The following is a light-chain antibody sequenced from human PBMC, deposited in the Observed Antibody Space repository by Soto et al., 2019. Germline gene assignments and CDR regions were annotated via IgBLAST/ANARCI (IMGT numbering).Light chain of an antibody. J-gene: IGKJ1*01. CDR3: QQYNNWLPT. CDR1: QSVSSN. V-gene: IGKV3-15*01. Sequence: EIVMTQSPATPSVSPGGRATLSFRASQSVSSNLAWYQQKPGQAPRLLIYGASTRATGIPARFSGSGSGTEFTLTISSLQSEDFAVYYCQQYNNWLPTFGQGTKVDI. CDR2: GAS.